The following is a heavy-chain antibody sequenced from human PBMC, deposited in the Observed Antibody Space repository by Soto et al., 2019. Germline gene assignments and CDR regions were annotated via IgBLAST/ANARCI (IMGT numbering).Heavy chain of an antibody. J-gene: IGHJ6*02. D-gene: IGHD2-21*02. CDR1: GFTFSMYS. V-gene: IGHV3-7*03. CDR2: IPQDGVDG. Sequence: GGSLRLSCEVSGFTFSMYSMSWVRQSPGKGLEWVAKIPQDGVDGHYADSVKGRFIISRDNGKNSLHLQLNNLRAEDTAVYYCARDHLILPAHDFFYGSDVWGRGATVNVSS. CDR3: ARDHLILPAHDFFYGSDV.